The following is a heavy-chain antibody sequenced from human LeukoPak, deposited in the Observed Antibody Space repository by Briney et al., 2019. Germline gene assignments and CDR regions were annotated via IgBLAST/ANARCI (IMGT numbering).Heavy chain of an antibody. CDR1: GFTFSSYA. CDR3: ATYSRSFEY. D-gene: IGHD1-26*01. CDR2: ISGGGGNT. J-gene: IGHJ4*02. V-gene: IGHV3-23*01. Sequence: PGGSLRLSCVVSGFTFSSYAMTWVRQAPGKGLEWVATISGGGGNTYYADSVKGRFTISRDSTQNALYLQMDSLRAEDTAVYYCATYSRSFEYWGQGTLVTVSS.